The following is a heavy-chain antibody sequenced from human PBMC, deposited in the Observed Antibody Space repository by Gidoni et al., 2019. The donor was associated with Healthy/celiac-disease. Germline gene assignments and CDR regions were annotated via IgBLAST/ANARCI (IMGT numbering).Heavy chain of an antibody. CDR3: ARHEVGSSVLDY. V-gene: IGHV4-39*01. CDR1: GGSISSSSYY. J-gene: IGHJ4*02. Sequence: QLQLQESGPGRVTPSETLSLTCTVSGGSISSSSYYWGWLRQPPGKGLEWIGSSYYSGRTYYNPSLKSRVTISVDTSKNQFSLKLSSVTAADTAVYYCARHEVGSSVLDYWGQGTLVTVSS. CDR2: SYYSGRT.